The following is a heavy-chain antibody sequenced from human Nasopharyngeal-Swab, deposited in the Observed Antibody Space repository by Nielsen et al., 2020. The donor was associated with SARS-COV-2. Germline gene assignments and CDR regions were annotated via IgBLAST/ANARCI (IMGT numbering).Heavy chain of an antibody. V-gene: IGHV3-33*01. CDR1: GFRFPYFG. D-gene: IGHD2-21*01. CDR2: VWHGENIK. J-gene: IGHJ4*02. Sequence: GGSLRLSCAASGFRFPYFGLHWVRQAPGKGLEWVAVVWHGENIKYYADSVEGRFTISRDNSKNTLYLQMNSLRADDTAVYYCARDRGEDAGIDYWSQGTLVTVAS. CDR3: ARDRGEDAGIDY.